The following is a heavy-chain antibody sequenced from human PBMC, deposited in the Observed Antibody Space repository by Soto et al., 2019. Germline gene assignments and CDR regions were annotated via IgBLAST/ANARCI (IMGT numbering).Heavy chain of an antibody. CDR1: GYTFTSYD. J-gene: IGHJ5*02. D-gene: IGHD2-15*01. V-gene: IGHV1-8*01. CDR2: MNPNSVNT. CDR3: ARGGEDCSGGSCYLWFDP. Sequence: ASVKVSCKASGYTFTSYDINWVRQATGQGLEWMGWMNPNSVNTGYAQKFQGRVTMTRNTSISTAYMDLSSLRSEDTAVYYCARGGEDCSGGSCYLWFDPWGQGTLVTVSS.